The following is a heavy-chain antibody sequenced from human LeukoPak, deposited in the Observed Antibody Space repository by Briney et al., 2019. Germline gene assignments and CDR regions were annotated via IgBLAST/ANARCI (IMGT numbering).Heavy chain of an antibody. V-gene: IGHV1-18*01. J-gene: IGHJ4*02. CDR1: GYTFTTYA. CDR2: FSTYNGNT. Sequence: ASVKVSCKASGYTFTTYATSWVRQAPGQGLEWMGWFSTYNGNTNYAQKFQGRVTLTTDTSMRTAYMDLRSLRSEDTAVYYCARRPRGDSSSWNYFDYWGQGTLVTVSS. D-gene: IGHD6-13*01. CDR3: ARRPRGDSSSWNYFDY.